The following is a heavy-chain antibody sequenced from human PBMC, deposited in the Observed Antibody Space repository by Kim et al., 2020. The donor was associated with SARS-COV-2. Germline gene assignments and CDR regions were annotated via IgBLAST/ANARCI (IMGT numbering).Heavy chain of an antibody. J-gene: IGHJ4*02. D-gene: IGHD6-19*01. CDR2: IYWDDDK. Sequence: SGPTLVKPTQTLTLTCTFSGFSLSTSGVGVGWIRQSAGKALECLALIYWDDDKRYSPSLKSRLTITKDTSKNQVVLTMTNMDPVDTATYYCARPRDYNSGWHFFDYWGQGTLVTVSP. CDR1: GFSLSTSGVG. V-gene: IGHV2-5*02. CDR3: ARPRDYNSGWHFFDY.